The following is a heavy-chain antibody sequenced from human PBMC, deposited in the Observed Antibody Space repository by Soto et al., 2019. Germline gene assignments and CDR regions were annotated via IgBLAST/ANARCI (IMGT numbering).Heavy chain of an antibody. V-gene: IGHV1-69*01. J-gene: IGHJ1*01. CDR1: GGTFSSYA. CDR3: ARDFNGGGDLGYSFFQH. Sequence: QVQLVQSGAEVKKPGSSVKVSCKASGGTFSSYAISWVRQAPGQGLEWMGGIIPIFGTANYAQKFQGRVTITADESTSTAYMELSSLRSKDTAVYYCARDFNGGGDLGYSFFQHWGQGTLVTVSS. D-gene: IGHD2-21*02. CDR2: IIPIFGTA.